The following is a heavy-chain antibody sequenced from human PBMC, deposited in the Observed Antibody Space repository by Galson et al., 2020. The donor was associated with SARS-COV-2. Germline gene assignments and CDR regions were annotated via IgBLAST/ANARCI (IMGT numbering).Heavy chain of an antibody. V-gene: IGHV4-39*01. D-gene: IGHD2-15*01. CDR1: GGSISSSSYY. CDR3: ARLVVAATLYYYYGMDV. Sequence: SETLSLTCTVSGGSISSSSYYWGWIRQPPGKGLEWIGSIYYSGSTYYNPSLKSRVTISVDTSKNQFSLKLSSVTAADTAVYYCARLVVAATLYYYYGMDVWGQGTTVTVSS. CDR2: IYYSGST. J-gene: IGHJ6*02.